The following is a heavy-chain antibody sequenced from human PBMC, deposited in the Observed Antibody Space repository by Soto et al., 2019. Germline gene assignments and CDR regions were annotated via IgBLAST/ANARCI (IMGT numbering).Heavy chain of an antibody. D-gene: IGHD6-6*01. Sequence: EVQLVESGGGLVQPGGSLRLTCAASGFTFSSYWMSWVRQAPGKGLEWVANIKQDGSEKYYVDSVKGRFTISRDNAKNSLYPQMNSLRAEDTAVYYCARSSIAVGDWFDPWGQGTLVTVSS. CDR2: IKQDGSEK. CDR3: ARSSIAVGDWFDP. J-gene: IGHJ5*02. CDR1: GFTFSSYW. V-gene: IGHV3-7*01.